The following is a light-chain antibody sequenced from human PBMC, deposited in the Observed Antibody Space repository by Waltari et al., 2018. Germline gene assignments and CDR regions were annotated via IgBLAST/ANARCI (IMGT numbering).Light chain of an antibody. V-gene: IGLV1-44*01. CDR1: PSNIGSHS. CDR3: AAWDDSLDAYV. Sequence: QPVLTQPPSTSGTPGQRVTISCSGSPSNIGSHSVTWYQQLPGTAPKLLIYTYNRPPSGVPDRFSGSRSGTSATLAISGLRSEDEAEYYCAAWDDSLDAYVFGTGTKVTVL. J-gene: IGLJ1*01. CDR2: TYN.